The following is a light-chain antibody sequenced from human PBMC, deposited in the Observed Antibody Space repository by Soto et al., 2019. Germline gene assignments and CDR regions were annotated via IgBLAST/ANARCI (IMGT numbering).Light chain of an antibody. CDR3: QQYENLPT. Sequence: DIQMTQSPSSLSASVGDRVTITCRASQSIVTYLNWYLQKPGKAPKLLIYAASNLQSGVPSRFSGSGSGTDFTLTISSLQPEDFATYYCQQYENLPTCGQGTRLEIK. CDR2: AAS. J-gene: IGKJ5*01. CDR1: QSIVTY. V-gene: IGKV1-39*01.